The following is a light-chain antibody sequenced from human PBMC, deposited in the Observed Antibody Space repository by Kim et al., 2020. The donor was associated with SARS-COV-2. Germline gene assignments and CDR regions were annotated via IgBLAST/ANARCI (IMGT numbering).Light chain of an antibody. CDR2: NEN. CDR3: ASWDDSLKGWV. J-gene: IGLJ3*02. V-gene: IGLV1-44*01. Sequence: ELTQPPSVSGTPGQRVTVSCSGGSSNIGRNTVNWYQQVPRAAPKLLIYNENQRPSGVPDRVSASKSGTSASLAIGGLQPEDEAQYYCASWDDSLKGWVFGGGTQLTVL. CDR1: SSNIGRNT.